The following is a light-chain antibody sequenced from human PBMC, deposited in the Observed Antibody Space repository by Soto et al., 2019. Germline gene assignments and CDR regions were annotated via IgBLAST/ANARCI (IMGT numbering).Light chain of an antibody. CDR3: AAWDDSLSYV. CDR2: SNN. V-gene: IGLV1-44*01. J-gene: IGLJ1*01. Sequence: QSVLTQPPSASGTPGQRVTTSCSGISSNIGSNTVSWYQQLPGTAPKLLIYSNNQRPSGVPDRFSGSKSGTSASLAISGLQSEDEADYYCAAWDDSLSYVFGTGTKVTVL. CDR1: SSNIGSNT.